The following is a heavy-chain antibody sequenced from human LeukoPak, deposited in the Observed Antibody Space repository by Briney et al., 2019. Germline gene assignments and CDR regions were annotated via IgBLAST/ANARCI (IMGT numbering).Heavy chain of an antibody. V-gene: IGHV4-38-2*02. Sequence: PSETLSLTCTVSGYSISTGYYWDWIRHPSGKGLEWIGTFYHGGSTYYNPSLKSRVTISVDTSKNQFSLKLSSVTAADTAVYYCARHRRDGRYSHAFDIWGQGTMVTVSS. J-gene: IGHJ3*02. D-gene: IGHD5-18*01. CDR2: FYHGGST. CDR1: GYSISTGYY. CDR3: ARHRRDGRYSHAFDI.